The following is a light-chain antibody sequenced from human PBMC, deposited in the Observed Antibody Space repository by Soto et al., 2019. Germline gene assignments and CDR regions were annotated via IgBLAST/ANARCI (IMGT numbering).Light chain of an antibody. CDR1: QSISSY. J-gene: IGKJ2*01. CDR3: QQSYSTPPT. CDR2: AAS. V-gene: IGKV1-39*01. Sequence: DIQMTQSPSSLSASVGDRVTITCRASQSISSYLNWYQQKPGKAPKLLIYAASSLQSGVPSRFSGSGSGTAFTLTISSLPPEDFATDYCQQSYSTPPTFGQGTKLEIK.